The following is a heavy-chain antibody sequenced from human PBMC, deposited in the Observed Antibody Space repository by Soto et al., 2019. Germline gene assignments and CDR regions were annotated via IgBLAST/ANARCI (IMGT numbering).Heavy chain of an antibody. CDR3: ARDNIKRMLYGNYYGMDV. D-gene: IGHD2-8*01. CDR2: IYYSGST. CDR1: GGSISSGGYY. J-gene: IGHJ6*02. V-gene: IGHV4-31*03. Sequence: PSETLSLTCTVSGGSISSGGYYWSWIRQHPGKGLEWIGYIYYSGSTYYNPSLKSRVTISVDTSKNQFSLKLSSVTAADTAVYYCARDNIKRMLYGNYYGMDVWGQGTTVTVSS.